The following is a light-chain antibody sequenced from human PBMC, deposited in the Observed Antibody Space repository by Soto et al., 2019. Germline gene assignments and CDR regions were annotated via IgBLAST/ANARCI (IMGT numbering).Light chain of an antibody. CDR1: SSDVGSYNR. Sequence: QSALTQPPSVSGSPGQAVTMSCTGTSSDVGSYNRVSWYQQPPGTAPQLMIYEVNNRPSGVPDRFSGSKSGNTASLTIYGLQAEDEYDDYCSSYTSNRTYVFGPGTKLTVL. V-gene: IGLV2-18*02. CDR2: EVN. CDR3: SSYTSNRTYV. J-gene: IGLJ1*01.